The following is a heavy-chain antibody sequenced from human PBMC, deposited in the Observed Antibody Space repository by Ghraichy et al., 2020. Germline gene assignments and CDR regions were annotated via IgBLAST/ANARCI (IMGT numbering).Heavy chain of an antibody. J-gene: IGHJ3*02. D-gene: IGHD5-12*01. CDR1: GGSISRYY. Sequence: SQTLSLTCTVSGGSISRYYWSWIRQPPGKGLEWIGYIYYSGSTNYNPSLKSRVTISVDTSKNQFSLKLSSVTAADTAVYYCARVSSGYDWNAFDIWGQGTWVTVSS. V-gene: IGHV4-59*01. CDR2: IYYSGST. CDR3: ARVSSGYDWNAFDI.